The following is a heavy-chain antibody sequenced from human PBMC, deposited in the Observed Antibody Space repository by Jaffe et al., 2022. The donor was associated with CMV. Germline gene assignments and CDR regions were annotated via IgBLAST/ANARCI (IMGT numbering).Heavy chain of an antibody. CDR1: GFTFSSYS. Sequence: EVQLVESGGGLVKPGGSLRLSCAASGFTFSSYSMNWVRQAPGKGLEWVSSISSSSSYIYYADSVKGRFTISRDNAKNSLYLQMNSLRAEDTAVYYCAGSVTTVTSSWGQGTLVTVSS. D-gene: IGHD4-17*01. CDR3: AGSVTTVTSS. CDR2: ISSSSSYI. J-gene: IGHJ4*02. V-gene: IGHV3-21*01.